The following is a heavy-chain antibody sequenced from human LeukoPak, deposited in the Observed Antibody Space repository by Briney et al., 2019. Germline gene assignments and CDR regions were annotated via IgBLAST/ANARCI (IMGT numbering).Heavy chain of an antibody. D-gene: IGHD1-26*01. J-gene: IGHJ6*03. V-gene: IGHV3-43D*03. Sequence: GGSLRLSCAASGFTFDDYAMHWVRQAPGKGLEWVSLISWDGGSTYYADSVNGRFTFFEDNSKNSLYLQMNSLRAEDTALYYCAKDRRGSYYYYYYMDVWGKGTTVTVSS. CDR1: GFTFDDYA. CDR3: AKDRRGSYYYYYYMDV. CDR2: ISWDGGST.